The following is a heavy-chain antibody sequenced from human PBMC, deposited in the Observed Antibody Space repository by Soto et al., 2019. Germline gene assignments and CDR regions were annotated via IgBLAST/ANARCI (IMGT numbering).Heavy chain of an antibody. D-gene: IGHD2-2*02. CDR1: GFTFSSYS. Sequence: GGSLRLSCAASGFTFSSYSMNWVRQAPGKGLEWVSSISSSSSYICYADSVKGRFTISRDNAKNSLYLQMNSLRAEDTAVYYCASPVVVVPAAIPDYYYGMDVWGQGTTVTVSS. CDR3: ASPVVVVPAAIPDYYYGMDV. J-gene: IGHJ6*02. V-gene: IGHV3-21*01. CDR2: ISSSSSYI.